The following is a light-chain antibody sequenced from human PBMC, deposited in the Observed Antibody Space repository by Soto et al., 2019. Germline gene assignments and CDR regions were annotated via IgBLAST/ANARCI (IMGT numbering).Light chain of an antibody. J-gene: IGLJ3*02. CDR2: DVS. CDR1: NTDVGGYNY. V-gene: IGLV2-11*01. CDR3: CSDAASYTYWV. Sequence: QSVLTQPRSVSGSPGQSVTISCTGTNTDVGGYNYVSWYQQHPGKAPKVIIYDVSQRPSGVPDRFSGSKSGNTASLTISGLQAEDEANYYCCSDAASYTYWVFGGGTKVTVL.